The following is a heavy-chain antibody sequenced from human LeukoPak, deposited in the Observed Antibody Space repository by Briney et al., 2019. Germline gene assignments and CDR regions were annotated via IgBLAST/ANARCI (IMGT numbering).Heavy chain of an antibody. CDR2: FDPEDGET. Sequence: ASVKVSCKVSGYTLTELSMHWVRQAPGKGLEWMGGFDPEDGETIYAQKFQGRVTMTEDTSTDTAYMELGSLRSEDTAVYYCATDQKIFGVVGNYDAFDIWGQGTMVTVSS. D-gene: IGHD3-3*01. J-gene: IGHJ3*02. CDR3: ATDQKIFGVVGNYDAFDI. CDR1: GYTLTELS. V-gene: IGHV1-24*01.